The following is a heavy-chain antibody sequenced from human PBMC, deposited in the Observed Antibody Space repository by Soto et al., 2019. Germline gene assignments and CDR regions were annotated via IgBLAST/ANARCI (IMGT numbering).Heavy chain of an antibody. V-gene: IGHV5-51*01. J-gene: IGHJ6*02. D-gene: IGHD1-26*01. Sequence: GESLKISCKGSGYSFTSYWIGWVRQMPGKGLEWMGIIYPGDSDTRYSPSFQGQVTISADKSISTAYLQWSSLKASDTAMYYCARRQYIVGVPGYGMDVWGQGTTVTVSS. CDR2: IYPGDSDT. CDR3: ARRQYIVGVPGYGMDV. CDR1: GYSFTSYW.